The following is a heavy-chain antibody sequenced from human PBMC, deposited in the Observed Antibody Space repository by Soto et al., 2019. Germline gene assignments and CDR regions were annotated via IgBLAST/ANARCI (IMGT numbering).Heavy chain of an antibody. V-gene: IGHV3-23*01. Sequence: GGSLRLSCAASGFTFSSYAMSWVRQAPGKGLEWVSAISGSGGSTYYADSVKGRFTISRDNSKNTLYLQMNSLRAEDTAVYYCAKDLGYCTNGVCYRGDDAFDIWGQGTMVTVSS. CDR1: GFTFSSYA. D-gene: IGHD2-8*01. J-gene: IGHJ3*02. CDR2: ISGSGGST. CDR3: AKDLGYCTNGVCYRGDDAFDI.